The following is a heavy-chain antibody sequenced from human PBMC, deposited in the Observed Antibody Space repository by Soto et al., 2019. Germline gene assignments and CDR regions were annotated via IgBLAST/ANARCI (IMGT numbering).Heavy chain of an antibody. CDR1: GYTFTSHG. V-gene: IGHV1-18*01. CDR3: ARSGGVGYTHSGAFDI. J-gene: IGHJ3*02. CDR2: ISAYNGNT. Sequence: QVQLVQSEAEVKKSGASVKVSCRSFGYTFTSHGISWVRRAPGQGLEWMGWISAYNGNTKYAQSLQDRVTLTTDTSTSTAYMELRSLRSDDTAVYYCARSGGVGYTHSGAFDIWGQGTMVTVSS. D-gene: IGHD3-16*01.